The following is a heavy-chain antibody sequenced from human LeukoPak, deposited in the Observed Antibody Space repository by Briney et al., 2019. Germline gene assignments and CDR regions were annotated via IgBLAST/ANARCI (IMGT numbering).Heavy chain of an antibody. Sequence: SQSLSPTRPLSARSIGTSSYGCGRLRHTPWKGLEWIGSIYYSGSTYYNPSFKSRVTISVDTSKTQSSLKLSSVTAADTAVYYCASGSINYFDPWGQGTLVTVSS. CDR1: ARSIGTSSYG. CDR3: ASGSINYFDP. J-gene: IGHJ5*02. D-gene: IGHD4-11*01. CDR2: IYYSGST. V-gene: IGHV4-39*01.